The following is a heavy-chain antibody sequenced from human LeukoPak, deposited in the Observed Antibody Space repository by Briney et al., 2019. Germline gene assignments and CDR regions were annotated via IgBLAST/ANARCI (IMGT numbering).Heavy chain of an antibody. D-gene: IGHD4-17*01. CDR2: IYPGDSDT. CDR3: ARIEDGDYDWFVP. J-gene: IGHJ5*02. CDR1: EYSLTSYW. V-gene: IGHV5-51*01. Sequence: GEPWKISVKASEYSLTSYWSGWVRKLHGKGREWLRIIYPGDSDTSYSPSFQGKVTISADKSLSTAYLQLSSLKASDTAMYYCARIEDGDYDWFVPWGQGTRVAVSS.